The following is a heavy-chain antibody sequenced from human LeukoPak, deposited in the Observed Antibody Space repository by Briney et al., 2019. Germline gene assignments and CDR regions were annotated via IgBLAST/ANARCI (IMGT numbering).Heavy chain of an antibody. D-gene: IGHD6-19*01. V-gene: IGHV4-34*01. CDR3: ASRNYGIAVAGTVAI. CDR1: GGSFSGYY. CDR2: INHSGST. J-gene: IGHJ3*02. Sequence: SETLSLTCAVYGGSFSGYYWIWIRQPPGKGLEWIGEINHSGSTNYNPSLKSRVTISVDTSKNQFSLKLSSVTAADTAVYYCASRNYGIAVAGTVAIWGQGTMVTVSS.